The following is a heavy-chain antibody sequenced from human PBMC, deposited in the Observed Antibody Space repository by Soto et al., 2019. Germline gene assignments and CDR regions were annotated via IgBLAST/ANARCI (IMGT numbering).Heavy chain of an antibody. CDR2: ISSSGNTI. CDR3: ARGPYSSGWLHFGYFQH. J-gene: IGHJ1*01. D-gene: IGHD6-19*01. CDR1: GFIFSSYE. V-gene: IGHV3-48*03. Sequence: EVQLVESGGGLAQPGGSLRLSCAASGFIFSSYEMNWVRQAPGKGLEWVSYISSSGNTIYYADSVKGRFTVSRDNAKNSLYLQMNSLGAEDTAVYYCARGPYSSGWLHFGYFQHWGQGTLVTVSS.